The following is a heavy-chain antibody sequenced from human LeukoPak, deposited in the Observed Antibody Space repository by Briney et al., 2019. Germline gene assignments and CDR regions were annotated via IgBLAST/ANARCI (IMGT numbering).Heavy chain of an antibody. CDR2: ISASGGST. CDR3: TRSGYRHPYHFES. D-gene: IGHD3-22*01. CDR1: GFTFSSYA. Sequence: GGSLRLSCAASGFTFSSYAMTWVRQAPGKGLEWVSAISASGGSTYYADSVKGRFTISRDNSKNTLSLQMNSLRADDTAIYYCTRSGYRHPYHFESWGQGTLVIVSS. J-gene: IGHJ4*02. V-gene: IGHV3-23*01.